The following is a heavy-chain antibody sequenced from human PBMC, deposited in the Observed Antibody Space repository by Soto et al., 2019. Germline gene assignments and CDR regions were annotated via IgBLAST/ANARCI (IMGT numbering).Heavy chain of an antibody. D-gene: IGHD6-19*01. CDR2: IWYDGSNK. Sequence: QVQLVESGGGVVQPGRSLRLSCAASGFTFSSYGMHWVRQAPGKGLEWVAVIWYDGSNKYYADSVKGRFTISRDNSKNTLYLQMNSLRAEDTAVYYCARFPMSGWLQAFDIWGQGTMVTVSS. V-gene: IGHV3-33*01. CDR3: ARFPMSGWLQAFDI. CDR1: GFTFSSYG. J-gene: IGHJ3*02.